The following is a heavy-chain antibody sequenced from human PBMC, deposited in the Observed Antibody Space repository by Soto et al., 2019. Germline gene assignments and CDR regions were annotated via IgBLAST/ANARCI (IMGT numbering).Heavy chain of an antibody. Sequence: PSETLSLTCTVSGGSISSYYWSWIRQPPGKGLEWIGYIYYSGSTNYNPSLKSRDTISIDTPKNQFSLKISSVTAADTAVYYCAGRRVESSASLFDPWGQGTLVTVSS. CDR3: AGRRVESSASLFDP. D-gene: IGHD6-6*01. CDR1: GGSISSYY. J-gene: IGHJ5*02. CDR2: IYYSGST. V-gene: IGHV4-59*08.